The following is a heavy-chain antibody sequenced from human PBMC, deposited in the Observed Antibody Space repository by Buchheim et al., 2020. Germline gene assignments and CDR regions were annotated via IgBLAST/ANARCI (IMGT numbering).Heavy chain of an antibody. CDR3: ARDRGSSGYYP. V-gene: IGHV4-59*01. Sequence: QVQLQESGPGLVKPSETLSLTCTVSGGSISSYYWSWIRQPPGKGLEWIGYIYYSGSTNYNPSLKSRVTISVDTSKNQFSLKLSSVTAADTAVYYCARDRGSSGYYPWGQGTL. J-gene: IGHJ5*02. CDR2: IYYSGST. CDR1: GGSISSYY. D-gene: IGHD3-22*01.